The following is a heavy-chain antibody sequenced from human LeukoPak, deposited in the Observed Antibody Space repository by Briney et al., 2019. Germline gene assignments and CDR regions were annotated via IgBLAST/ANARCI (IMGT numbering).Heavy chain of an antibody. CDR2: IYYSGST. CDR1: GGSISSYY. V-gene: IGHV4-59*01. D-gene: IGHD6-19*01. CDR3: ARETAVAGALDY. J-gene: IGHJ4*02. Sequence: SETLSLTCTVSGGSISSYYWSWIRQPPGKGLERIGYIYYSGSTNYNPSLKSRVTISVDTSKNQFSLKLSSVTAADTAVYYCARETAVAGALDYWGQGTLVTVSS.